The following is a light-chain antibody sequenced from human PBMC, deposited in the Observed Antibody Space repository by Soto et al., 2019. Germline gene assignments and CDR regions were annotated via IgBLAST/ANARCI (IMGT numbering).Light chain of an antibody. Sequence: EIGLTQSPGTLSLSPCEGATVSCRASQIVSSGFLAWYQQTPGQAPRLLIYAASYRATGIPDRFSGSGSGTDFTLTISRLEPEDFAVYYCQQYGNSPQTFGQGTKVDI. CDR2: AAS. CDR1: QIVSSGF. CDR3: QQYGNSPQT. J-gene: IGKJ1*01. V-gene: IGKV3-20*01.